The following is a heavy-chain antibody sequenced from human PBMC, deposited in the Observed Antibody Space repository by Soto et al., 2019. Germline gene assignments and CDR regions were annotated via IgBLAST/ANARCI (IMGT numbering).Heavy chain of an antibody. V-gene: IGHV3-30*09. CDR3: ARRLTTTVSALGY. CDR1: GFTFSSYS. D-gene: IGHD4-17*01. J-gene: IGHJ4*02. CDR2: ISSDGVNK. Sequence: QVQLVESGGGVVQPGGSLTLSCKASGFTFSSYSIHWVRQAPGKGPEWVSVISSDGVNKHSAESVRGRFVISRDNSKNTVHLEMNRLRLEDTAVYFCARRLTTTVSALGYWGQGSLVNVSS.